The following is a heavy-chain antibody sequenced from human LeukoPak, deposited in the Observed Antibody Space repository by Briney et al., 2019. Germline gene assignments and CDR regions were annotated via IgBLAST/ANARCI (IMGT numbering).Heavy chain of an antibody. CDR3: AGGIAVAGKD. CDR1: GFSVSDQY. CDR2: IKQDGSEK. Sequence: GGSLRLSCAASGFSVSDQYMSWMRQAPGKGLEWVANIKQDGSEKYYVDSVKGRFTISRDNAKNSLSLQMNSLRAEDTAVYYCAGGIAVAGKDWGRGTLVTVSS. J-gene: IGHJ4*01. V-gene: IGHV3-7*01. D-gene: IGHD6-19*01.